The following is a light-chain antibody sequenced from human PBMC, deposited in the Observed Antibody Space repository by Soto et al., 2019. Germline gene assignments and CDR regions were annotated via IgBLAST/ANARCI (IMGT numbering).Light chain of an antibody. Sequence: DIQMTQSPSTLSASVGDRVTITCRASQSISTWLVWYQQRPGKAPKLLIYKASSLESGVPSRFSGSRSGTEFTLTISSLQPDDFATYYCQQYDSSPLTFGGGTKVEIK. CDR3: QQYDSSPLT. J-gene: IGKJ4*01. CDR1: QSISTW. CDR2: KAS. V-gene: IGKV1-5*03.